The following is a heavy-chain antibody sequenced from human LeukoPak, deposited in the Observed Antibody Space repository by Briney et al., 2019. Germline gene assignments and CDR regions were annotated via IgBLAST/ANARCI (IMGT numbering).Heavy chain of an antibody. V-gene: IGHV3-21*01. D-gene: IGHD3-3*01. Sequence: PGGSLRLSCAASGFTFSSYSMNWVRQAPGKGLERVSSISSSSSYIYYADSVKGRFTISRDNAKNSLYLQMNSLRAEDTAVYYCASGYYDFWSGSSAWFDPWGQGTLVTVSS. CDR3: ASGYYDFWSGSSAWFDP. CDR1: GFTFSSYS. CDR2: ISSSSSYI. J-gene: IGHJ5*02.